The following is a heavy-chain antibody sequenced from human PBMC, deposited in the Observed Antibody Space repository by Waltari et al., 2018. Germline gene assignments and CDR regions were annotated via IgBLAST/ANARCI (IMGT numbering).Heavy chain of an antibody. J-gene: IGHJ4*02. V-gene: IGHV1-2*02. CDR2: INTRNGGT. Sequence: QVQLVQSGAEVKKPGASVKVSCKTSGYPFTSYYMHWVRQAPGQGIEWMEWINTRNGGTNYAQKYQGRVTMTRDTSISTAYMELSRLISNDTAVYYCARTYQSGSYSDYWGQGTPVTVSS. CDR3: ARTYQSGSYSDY. D-gene: IGHD1-26*01. CDR1: GYPFTSYY.